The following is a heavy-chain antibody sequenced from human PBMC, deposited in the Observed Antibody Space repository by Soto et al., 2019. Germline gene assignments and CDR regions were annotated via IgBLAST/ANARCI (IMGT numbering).Heavy chain of an antibody. Sequence: QLQLQESGSGVVKPSQTLSLTCAVSGGSISSGGYSWSWIRQPAGKGLEWIGYIYHSGSTYYNSSLKSRVTISVDRSNNQFSLKLSSVTAADTAVYYCARIPSPWGQGTLVTVSS. CDR3: ARIPSP. CDR1: GGSISSGGYS. CDR2: IYHSGST. D-gene: IGHD2-21*01. V-gene: IGHV4-30-2*01. J-gene: IGHJ5*02.